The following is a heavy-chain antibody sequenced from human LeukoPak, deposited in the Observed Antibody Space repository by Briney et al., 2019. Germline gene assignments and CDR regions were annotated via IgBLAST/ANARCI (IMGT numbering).Heavy chain of an antibody. D-gene: IGHD4-17*01. CDR3: ASGDYGGYGSYDY. Sequence: SETLSLTCTVSGGSISSSSYYWGWIRQPPGKGLEWIGSIYYSGSTYYNPSLKSRVTISVDTSKNQFSLKLSSVTAADTAVYYCASGDYGGYGSYDYWGQGTLVTVSS. CDR2: IYYSGST. V-gene: IGHV4-39*07. J-gene: IGHJ4*02. CDR1: GGSISSSSYY.